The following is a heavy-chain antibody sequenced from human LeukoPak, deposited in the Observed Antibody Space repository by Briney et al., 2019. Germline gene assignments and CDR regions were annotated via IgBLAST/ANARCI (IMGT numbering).Heavy chain of an antibody. D-gene: IGHD3-22*01. CDR1: GYTFTCYD. J-gene: IGHJ4*02. V-gene: IGHV1-18*01. Sequence: ASVKVSCKASGYTFTCYDISWVRQAPGQGLEWMGWISAYNGNTKYAQKLQGRVTMTTDTSTSTAYMELRSLRSDDAAVYYCATDSSGYFGDYWGQGTLVTVSS. CDR3: ATDSSGYFGDY. CDR2: ISAYNGNT.